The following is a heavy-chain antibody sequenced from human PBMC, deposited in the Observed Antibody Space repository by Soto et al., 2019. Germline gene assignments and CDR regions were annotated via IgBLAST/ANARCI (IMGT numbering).Heavy chain of an antibody. CDR2: IYYSGSP. V-gene: IGHV4-39*01. CDR3: ARHGVDGYIPDY. J-gene: IGHJ4*02. Sequence: QLQLQESGPGLMKPSQTLSLTCSVSGGSISSSAYYWGWIRQPPGKGLEWIGNIYYSGSPYYNPSLKSRVTISVHTSTNQFSLRLRSVTAADTAVYYCARHGVDGYIPDYWGQGTLVTVSS. D-gene: IGHD5-12*01. CDR1: GGSISSSAYY.